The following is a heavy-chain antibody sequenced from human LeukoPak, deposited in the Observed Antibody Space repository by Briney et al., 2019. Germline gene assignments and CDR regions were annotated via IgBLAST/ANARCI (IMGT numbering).Heavy chain of an antibody. CDR2: IKQDGSEK. J-gene: IGHJ4*02. CDR3: ARRSCSGGSCYSFFDY. Sequence: PGGSLSLSCAASGFTFSSYWMSWVRQAPGKGLEWVANIKQDGSEKYYVGSVKGRFTISRDNAKNSLYLQMNSLRAEDTAVYYCARRSCSGGSCYSFFDYWGQGTLVTVSS. D-gene: IGHD2-15*01. CDR1: GFTFSSYW. V-gene: IGHV3-7*01.